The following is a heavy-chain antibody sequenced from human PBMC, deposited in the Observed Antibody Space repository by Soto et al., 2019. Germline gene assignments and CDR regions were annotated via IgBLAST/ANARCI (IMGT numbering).Heavy chain of an antibody. CDR3: AKDSDWYHMDV. CDR1: GFTVSHNY. CDR2: IYSGGTT. Sequence: EVQLMESGGDLVQPGGSLRLSCVVSGFTVSHNYMSWVRQVPGKGLECVSIIYSGGTTFNAESVKGRFTISRDNSKNTLFLQMSSMRDEDTAIYYCAKDSDWYHMDVWGKGTSVIVSS. D-gene: IGHD3-9*01. V-gene: IGHV3-53*04. J-gene: IGHJ6*03.